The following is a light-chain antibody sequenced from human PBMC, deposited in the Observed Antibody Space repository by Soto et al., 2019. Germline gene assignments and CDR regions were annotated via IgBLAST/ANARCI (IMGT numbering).Light chain of an antibody. CDR2: AAS. J-gene: IGKJ3*01. V-gene: IGKV3-15*01. CDR3: QQYINWLPIT. CDR1: QSVAIH. Sequence: EIVMTQSPATLSVSLGERATLSCRASQSVAIHLAWYQQKPGQAPRLLMYAASTRAAGIPARFSGSGSGTDFTLSISSLQSEDSAVYYCQQYINWLPITFGPGTKVDIK.